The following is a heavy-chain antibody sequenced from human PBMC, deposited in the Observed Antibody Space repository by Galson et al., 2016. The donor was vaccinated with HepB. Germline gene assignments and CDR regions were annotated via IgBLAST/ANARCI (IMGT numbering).Heavy chain of an antibody. V-gene: IGHV3-23*01. CDR2: ISDSGGNT. CDR3: VKPGNIWYVQSQE. Sequence: SLRLSCAASGFTFSSYWMSWVRQAPGKGLEWVSAISDSGGNTYYADSVKGRFTISRDNSRNTLYLQMDSLRAEDTALYYCVKPGNIWYVQSQEWGRGTMVTVSS. CDR1: GFTFSSYW. D-gene: IGHD6-13*01. J-gene: IGHJ3*01.